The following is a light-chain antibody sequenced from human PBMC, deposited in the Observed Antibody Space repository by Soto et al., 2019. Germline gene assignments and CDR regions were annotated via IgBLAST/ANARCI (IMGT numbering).Light chain of an antibody. CDR1: QGVTTNL. Sequence: EIVLTQSPGTLSVSPGERATLTCRAGQGVTTNLLDWYLQKPGQSPQLLIYLGSNRASGVPDRFSGSGSGTDFTLKISRVQAEDVGVYYCTQALQTPPTFGQGTKVDIK. CDR3: TQALQTPPT. V-gene: IGKV2-28*01. J-gene: IGKJ1*01. CDR2: LGS.